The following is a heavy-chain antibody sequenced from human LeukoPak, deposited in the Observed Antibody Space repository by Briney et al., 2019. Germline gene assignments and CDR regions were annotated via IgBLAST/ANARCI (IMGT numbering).Heavy chain of an antibody. CDR1: GFTVSSNY. J-gene: IGHJ2*01. Sequence: GGSLRLSCAASGFTVSSNYMSWVRQAPGKGLEWVSVIYSGGSTYYADSVKGRFTISRDNSKNTLYLQMNSLRAEDTAVYYCARTVTGGHWYFDLWGRGTLVTVSS. D-gene: IGHD4-23*01. V-gene: IGHV3-66*01. CDR2: IYSGGST. CDR3: ARTVTGGHWYFDL.